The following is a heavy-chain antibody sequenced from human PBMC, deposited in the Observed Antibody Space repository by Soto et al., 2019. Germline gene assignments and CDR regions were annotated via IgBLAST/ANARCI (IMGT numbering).Heavy chain of an antibody. D-gene: IGHD3-9*01. V-gene: IGHV3-23*01. J-gene: IGHJ4*02. Sequence: GGSLRLSCAASGFTFSSYAMGWVRQAPGKGLEWVSAISGSGGSTYYADSVKGRFTISRDNSKNTLYLQMNSLRAEDTTVYYCAKDSLSDILPSPPLDYWGQGPLVTVS. CDR2: ISGSGGST. CDR1: GFTFSSYA. CDR3: AKDSLSDILPSPPLDY.